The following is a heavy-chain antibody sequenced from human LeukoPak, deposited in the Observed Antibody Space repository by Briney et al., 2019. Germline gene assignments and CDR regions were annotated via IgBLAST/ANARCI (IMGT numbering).Heavy chain of an antibody. Sequence: SETLSLTCTVSGGSISSGGYYWSWIRQPPGKGLEWIGYIYHSGSTYYNPSLKSRVTISVDRSKNQFSLKLSSVTAADTAVYYCARVNPYRRNTIDYWGQGILVTVSS. CDR1: GGSISSGGYY. CDR2: IYHSGST. D-gene: IGHD1/OR15-1a*01. J-gene: IGHJ4*02. CDR3: ARVNPYRRNTIDY. V-gene: IGHV4-30-2*01.